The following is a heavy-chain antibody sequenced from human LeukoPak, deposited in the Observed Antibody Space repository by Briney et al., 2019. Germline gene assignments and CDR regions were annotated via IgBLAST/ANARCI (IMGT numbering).Heavy chain of an antibody. D-gene: IGHD3-10*01. Sequence: SETLSPTCAVSGDSISSGDYSWSWIRQPSGKGLEWIGYIFHTGNSYCNPSLKSRVTISVDRSKNQFSLRLTSVTGADTAVYYCARELWFVNAPGSWVDPWGQGTLVTVSS. V-gene: IGHV4-30-2*01. J-gene: IGHJ5*02. CDR3: ARELWFVNAPGSWVDP. CDR2: IFHTGNS. CDR1: GDSISSGDYS.